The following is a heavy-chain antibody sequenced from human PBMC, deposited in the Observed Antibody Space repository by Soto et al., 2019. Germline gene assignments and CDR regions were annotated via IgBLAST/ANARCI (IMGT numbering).Heavy chain of an antibody. Sequence: QVQLQESGPGLVKPSQTLSLTCTVSGGSISSGEYYWSWIRQPPGKGLEWIAYIYYSGSTYYNPSLKIRVTISVDTSKNQFSLKLNSVTAADTAVYYCAREWRYSTWYFDLWGRGTLVTVSS. CDR1: GGSISSGEYY. J-gene: IGHJ2*01. D-gene: IGHD5-12*01. V-gene: IGHV4-30-4*01. CDR2: IYYSGST. CDR3: AREWRYSTWYFDL.